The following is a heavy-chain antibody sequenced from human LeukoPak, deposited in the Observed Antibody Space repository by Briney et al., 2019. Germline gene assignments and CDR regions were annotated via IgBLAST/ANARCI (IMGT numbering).Heavy chain of an antibody. J-gene: IGHJ4*02. V-gene: IGHV4-39*01. CDR2: IYYSGGT. D-gene: IGHD2-21*02. CDR1: GGSISSSSYY. CDR3: ASGAAYCGGDCPPGPVDY. Sequence: PSETLSLTCTVPGGSISSSSYYWGWIRQPPGKGLEWIGSIYYSGGTYYNPSLKSRVTISVDTSKNQFSLKLSSVTAADTAVYYCASGAAYCGGDCPPGPVDYWGQGTLVTVSS.